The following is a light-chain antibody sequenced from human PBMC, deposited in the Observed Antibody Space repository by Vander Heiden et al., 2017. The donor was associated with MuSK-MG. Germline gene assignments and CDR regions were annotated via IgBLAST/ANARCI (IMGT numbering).Light chain of an antibody. V-gene: IGKV1-39*01. CDR3: QQSNRTPIT. Sequence: DIQMTQSPSSLSASVGDRVTITCRASQSISSYLNWYQQKPGKAPKLLIYAASSLQSGVPSRFSGSGSGTDFTLTISSLQPEDVATYYCQQSNRTPITFGQGTQVEIK. J-gene: IGKJ5*01. CDR2: AAS. CDR1: QSISSY.